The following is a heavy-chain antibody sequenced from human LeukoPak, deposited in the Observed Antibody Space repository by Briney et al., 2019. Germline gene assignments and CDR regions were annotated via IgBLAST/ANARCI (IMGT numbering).Heavy chain of an antibody. CDR3: ATETNGRHYDY. D-gene: IGHD1-14*01. J-gene: IGHJ4*02. CDR2: IGPTGSDR. Sequence: GGSLRLSCTASGLTFSTSGFNLVRQAPGKGLEWVASIGPTGSDRYHADSIKGRFTISRDNANNFLYLQMNSLRAEDTAVYYCATETNGRHYDYWGQGTLLTVSS. V-gene: IGHV3-21*06. CDR1: GLTFSTSG.